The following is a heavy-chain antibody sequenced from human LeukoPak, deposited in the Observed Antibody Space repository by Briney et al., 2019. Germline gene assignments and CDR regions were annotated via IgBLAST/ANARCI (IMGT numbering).Heavy chain of an antibody. D-gene: IGHD4-17*01. CDR2: INPNSGGT. CDR1: GYTVTGYY. V-gene: IGHV1-2*02. Sequence: APVKVSCKASGYTVTGYYMHWVRQAPVQGLEWMGWINPNSGGTNYAQKFQGRVTMTRDTSISTAYMELSRLRSDDTAVYYCATGRYGDFQFDYWGQGTLVTVSS. J-gene: IGHJ4*02. CDR3: ATGRYGDFQFDY.